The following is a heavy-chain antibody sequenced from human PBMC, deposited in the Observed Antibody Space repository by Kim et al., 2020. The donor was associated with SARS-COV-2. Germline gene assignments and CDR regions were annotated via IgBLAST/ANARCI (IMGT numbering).Heavy chain of an antibody. CDR1: AYPFTNYA. CDR3: VRSRHTEYVLFDP. J-gene: IGHJ5*02. Sequence: ASVKVSCKTSAYPFTNYAINWVRQAPGQGLEWMGWINTNTGNPTYAQGFTGRFVFSLDSSVSTAYLQISSLKAEDTAVYYCVRSRHTEYVLFDPWGQGTL. V-gene: IGHV7-4-1*02. D-gene: IGHD3-10*02. CDR2: INTNTGNP.